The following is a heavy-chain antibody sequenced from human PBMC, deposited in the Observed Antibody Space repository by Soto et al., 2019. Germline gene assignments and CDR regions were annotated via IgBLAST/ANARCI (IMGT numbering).Heavy chain of an antibody. D-gene: IGHD1-7*01. V-gene: IGHV1-69*13. J-gene: IGHJ5*02. CDR2: IIPIFGTA. CDR1: GGTFSSYA. CDR3: ARVSSITGTTGYPRGFDP. Sequence: GASVKVSCKASGGTFSSYAISWVRQAPGQGLEWMGGIIPIFGTANYAQKFQGRVTITADESTSTAYMELSSLRSEDTAVYYCARVSSITGTTGYPRGFDPWGQGTLVTVSS.